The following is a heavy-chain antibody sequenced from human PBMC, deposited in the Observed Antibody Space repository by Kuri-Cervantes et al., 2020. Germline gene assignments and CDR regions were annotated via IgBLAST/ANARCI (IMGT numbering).Heavy chain of an antibody. CDR2: INHSGST. CDR3: ATAGANWGLSHFDS. D-gene: IGHD7-27*01. J-gene: IGHJ4*02. CDR1: GVSFSGFY. V-gene: IGHV4-34*01. Sequence: SQTLSLPCAVYGVSFSGFYWSWIRPRPGKGLEWIGEINHSGSTNYNPSLKSLVTISVDTSKKQFSLKLSSVTAADTAEYYCATAGANWGLSHFDSWGQGTLVTVSS.